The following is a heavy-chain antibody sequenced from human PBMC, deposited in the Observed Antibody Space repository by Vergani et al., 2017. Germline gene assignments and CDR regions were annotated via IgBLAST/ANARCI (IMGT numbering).Heavy chain of an antibody. CDR3: ARDGDYPYHYYFDY. CDR2: IYHSGST. V-gene: IGHV4-38-2*02. J-gene: IGHJ4*02. D-gene: IGHD4-17*01. CDR1: GDSISSGYY. Sequence: QVQLQESGPGPVKPSETLSLTCAVSGDSISSGYYWGWIRQPPGKGLEWIGSIYHSGSTYYNPSLKSRVTISVDTSKNQFSLKLSSVTAADTAVYYCARDGDYPYHYYFDYWGQGTLVTVSS.